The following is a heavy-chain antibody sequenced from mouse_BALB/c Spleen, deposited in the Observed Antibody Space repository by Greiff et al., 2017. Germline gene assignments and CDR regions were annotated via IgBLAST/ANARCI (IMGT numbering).Heavy chain of an antibody. J-gene: IGHJ3*01. CDR2: INPSNGRT. Sequence: QVQLQQPGAELVKPGASVKLSCKASGYTFTSYWMPWVQQRPGQGLEWIGEINPSNGRTNYNEKFKSKATLTVDKSSSTAYMQLSSLTSEDSAVYYCARRVWEGWFAYWGQGTLVTVSA. CDR1: GYTFTSYW. CDR3: ARRVWEGWFAY. D-gene: IGHD2-10*02. V-gene: IGHV1S81*02.